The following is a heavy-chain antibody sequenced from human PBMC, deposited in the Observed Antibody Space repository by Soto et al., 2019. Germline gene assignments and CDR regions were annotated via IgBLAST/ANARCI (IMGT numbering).Heavy chain of an antibody. Sequence: QVHLVESGGRVVQPGTSLRLSCAGSGFAFNSYAIHWVRQAPGKGLEWVAVISYDGSEKYFADSVKGRFTISGDNSKNTIFLQMNSLRVEDTAVYYCARDLGGLRFWGLDYWGQGTLVAVSS. CDR3: ARDLGGLRFWGLDY. J-gene: IGHJ4*02. CDR1: GFAFNSYA. D-gene: IGHD3-16*01. V-gene: IGHV3-30-3*01. CDR2: ISYDGSEK.